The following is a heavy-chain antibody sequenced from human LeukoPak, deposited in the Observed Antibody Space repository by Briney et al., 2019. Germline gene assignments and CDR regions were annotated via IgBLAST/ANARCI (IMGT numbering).Heavy chain of an antibody. J-gene: IGHJ4*02. D-gene: IGHD1-1*01. CDR3: ARKTDVYNGFDY. Sequence: SETLSLTCTVSGGSISSGSYYWSWIRQPAGKGLEWIGRIYTSGSTNYNPSLKSRVTILADTSKNQFSLQLGSVTAADTAVYYCARKTDVYNGFDYWGQGTLVTVSS. CDR2: IYTSGST. CDR1: GGSISSGSYY. V-gene: IGHV4-61*02.